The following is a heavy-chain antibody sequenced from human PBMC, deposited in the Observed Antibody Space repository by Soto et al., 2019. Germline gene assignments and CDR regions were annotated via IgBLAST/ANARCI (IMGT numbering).Heavy chain of an antibody. CDR2: MKPNSATT. Sequence: QVQLVQSGAEVKKSGASVKVSCKAAGYTFTSYDISWVLQATGQGIAWMGWMKPNSATTGNAQKYQGRVTMTRNTSTSTTDVELSSLRSGDTAVYYCAREGVRGMDVCGQGTTVTVSS. V-gene: IGHV1-8*01. CDR3: AREGVRGMDV. D-gene: IGHD3-16*01. J-gene: IGHJ6*02. CDR1: GYTFTSYD.